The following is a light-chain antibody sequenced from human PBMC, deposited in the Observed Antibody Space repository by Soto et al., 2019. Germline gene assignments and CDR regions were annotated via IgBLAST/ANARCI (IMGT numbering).Light chain of an antibody. CDR2: GTS. CDR3: QQYGDSPPYT. J-gene: IGKJ2*01. V-gene: IGKV3-20*01. CDR1: QSVGNGY. Sequence: EIVLTQSPVTLSLSPGERATLSCRASQSVGNGYLAWYQQKPGQAPRLLFYGTSSRATGIPDRFSGSGSGTDFTLTISRLEPEDFAVYYCQQYGDSPPYTFGQGTKLEIK.